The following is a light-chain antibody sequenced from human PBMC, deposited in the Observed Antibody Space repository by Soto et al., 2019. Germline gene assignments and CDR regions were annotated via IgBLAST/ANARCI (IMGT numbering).Light chain of an antibody. CDR1: QDISNY. CDR3: QQYDNRPPGT. J-gene: IGKJ3*01. Sequence: DIQMTQSQSSLSASVGDRVTITCQASQDISNYLNWYQQKPGKAPKLLIYDASNLETGVPSRFSGSGSGTAFTFTISSLQPEDIATYYCQQYDNRPPGTFGAGTKVDIK. CDR2: DAS. V-gene: IGKV1-33*01.